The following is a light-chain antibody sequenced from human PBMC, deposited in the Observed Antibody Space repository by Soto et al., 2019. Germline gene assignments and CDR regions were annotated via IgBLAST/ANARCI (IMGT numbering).Light chain of an antibody. Sequence: EIVMTQSPATLSVSLGERGTLSCRASQSVSSSLAWYQQKPGQAPRLLIYGASTRATGIPARFSGSGSGREFTLTISSLQSEDFAVYYCQQYNNWPETFGQGTKVDI. CDR2: GAS. J-gene: IGKJ1*01. V-gene: IGKV3-15*01. CDR1: QSVSSS. CDR3: QQYNNWPET.